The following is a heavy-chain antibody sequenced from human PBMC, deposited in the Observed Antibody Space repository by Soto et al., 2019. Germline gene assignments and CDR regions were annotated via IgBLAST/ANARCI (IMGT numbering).Heavy chain of an antibody. V-gene: IGHV4-31*03. CDR1: GGSISSGGYY. CDR3: AAEVGAGGVSWFDP. CDR2: IYYSGST. J-gene: IGHJ5*02. Sequence: QVQLQESGPGLVKPSQTLSLTCTVSGGSISSGGYYWSWIRQHPGKGLEWIGYIYYSGSTYYNPSLKSRVTRSVDPSKNQFSLKLSSVTAADTAVYYCAAEVGAGGVSWFDPWGQGTLVTVSA. D-gene: IGHD1-26*01.